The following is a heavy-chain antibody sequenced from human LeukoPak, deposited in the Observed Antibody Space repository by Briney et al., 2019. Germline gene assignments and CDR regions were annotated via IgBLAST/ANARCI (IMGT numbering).Heavy chain of an antibody. CDR3: AGGGFGYYFDY. D-gene: IGHD3-16*01. Sequence: SETLSLTCTVSGGSISSYYWSWIRQPPGKGLEWIGYIYYSGSTNYNPSLKSRVTISVDTSKNQFSLKLSSVTAADTAMYYCAGGGFGYYFDYWGQGTLVTVSS. V-gene: IGHV4-59*01. CDR1: GGSISSYY. J-gene: IGHJ4*02. CDR2: IYYSGST.